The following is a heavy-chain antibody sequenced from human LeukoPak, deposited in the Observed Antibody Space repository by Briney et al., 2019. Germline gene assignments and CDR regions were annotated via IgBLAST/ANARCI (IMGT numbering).Heavy chain of an antibody. V-gene: IGHV3-23*01. CDR1: GFTFSSYA. CDR3: AKGRAHYDFWSGYYDDY. Sequence: PGGSLRLSCAASGFTFSSYAMSWVRQAPGKGLEWVSAISGSGGSTYYADSVKGRFTISRDNSKNTLYLQMNSLRAEDTAVYYCAKGRAHYDFWSGYYDDYWGQGTLVTISS. CDR2: ISGSGGST. D-gene: IGHD3-3*01. J-gene: IGHJ4*02.